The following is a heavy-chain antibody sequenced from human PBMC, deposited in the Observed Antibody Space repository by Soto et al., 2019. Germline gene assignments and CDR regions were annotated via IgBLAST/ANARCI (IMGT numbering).Heavy chain of an antibody. CDR2: IHPSGST. V-gene: IGHV4-34*01. Sequence: SETLSLTCAVYDESLSDTYYTWTRQPPGKGLEWIGEIHPSGSTYYNPSLKTRVTLSQDTSKKQFSLNFISVTAADTGEYYCSRGKDAYKGGRTWRQGTLXXV. CDR1: DESLSDTY. CDR3: SRGKDAYKGGRT. D-gene: IGHD1-1*01. J-gene: IGHJ5*02.